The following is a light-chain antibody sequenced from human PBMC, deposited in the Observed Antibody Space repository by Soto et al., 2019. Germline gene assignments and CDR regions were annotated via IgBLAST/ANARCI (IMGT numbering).Light chain of an antibody. CDR1: QSVSSN. V-gene: IGKV3-15*01. Sequence: DIVMTPSPATLSVSPGESATLSCRASQSVSSNFAWYQQKPGQAPRLLIYGASTRATGIPARFSGSGSGTEFNLTISSLQSEDFAVYYCQQYNNWPPYTFGQGTKLEIK. J-gene: IGKJ2*01. CDR2: GAS. CDR3: QQYNNWPPYT.